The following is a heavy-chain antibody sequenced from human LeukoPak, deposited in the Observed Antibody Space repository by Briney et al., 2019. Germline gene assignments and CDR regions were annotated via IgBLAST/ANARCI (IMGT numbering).Heavy chain of an antibody. CDR1: GYTFTSYG. CDR2: ISAYNGNT. Sequence: GASVKVSCKTSGYTFTSYGISWVRQAPGQGLEWMGWISAYNGNTNYAQKLQGRVTMTTDTSTSTAYMELRSLRSDDTAVYYCAKAALGVRKLYDFDYWGQGTLVTVSS. D-gene: IGHD3-16*01. CDR3: AKAALGVRKLYDFDY. V-gene: IGHV1-18*01. J-gene: IGHJ4*02.